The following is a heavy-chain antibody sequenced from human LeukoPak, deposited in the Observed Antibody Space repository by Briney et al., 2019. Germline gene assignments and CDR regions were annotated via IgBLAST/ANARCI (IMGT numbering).Heavy chain of an antibody. V-gene: IGHV1-2*02. CDR2: INPNSGDT. Sequence: ASVKVSCKASGYTFTDYYMHWVRQAPGQGLEWMGWINPNSGDTNYAQQFQGRVTMTRDTSISTAYMELSRLTSDDTAVYYCARGRVLANWGQGTLVTVSS. J-gene: IGHJ4*02. CDR3: ARGRVLAN. CDR1: GYTFTDYY.